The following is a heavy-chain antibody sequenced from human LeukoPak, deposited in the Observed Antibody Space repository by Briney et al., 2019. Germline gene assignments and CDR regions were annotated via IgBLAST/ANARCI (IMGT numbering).Heavy chain of an antibody. J-gene: IGHJ4*02. Sequence: PSETLSLTCTVSGGSISSSSYYWGWIRQPPGKGLEWIGSIYYRGDTYYNPPLKSRVTISEDTSKNQFSLKPRYVTAADTAVYYCARYGYGDPLFDHWGQGTLVTVSS. V-gene: IGHV4-39*01. CDR1: GGSISSSSYY. D-gene: IGHD4-17*01. CDR3: ARYGYGDPLFDH. CDR2: IYYRGDT.